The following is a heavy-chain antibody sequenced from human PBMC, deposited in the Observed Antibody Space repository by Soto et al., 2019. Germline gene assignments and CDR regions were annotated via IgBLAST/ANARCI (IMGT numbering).Heavy chain of an antibody. V-gene: IGHV1-69*13. CDR1: GGTFSSYA. CDR2: IIPIFGTA. CDR3: AVVSAKMATMI. Sequence: SVKVSCKASGGTFSSYAISWVRQAPGQGLEWMGGIIPIFGTANYEQKFQGRVTITADESTSTAYMELSSLRSEDTAVYDCAVVSAKMATMIWGQGTMVTVSS. D-gene: IGHD5-12*01. J-gene: IGHJ4*02.